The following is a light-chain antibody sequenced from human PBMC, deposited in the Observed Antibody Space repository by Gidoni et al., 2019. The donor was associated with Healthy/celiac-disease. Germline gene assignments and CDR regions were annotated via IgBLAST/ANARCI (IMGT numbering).Light chain of an antibody. CDR3: QQYGSSPRT. Sequence: EILLTQSPGTLSLSPGERATLPRSASQSVSSSYLSWYQQKPSQAPRLLIYGASSRATGIPDRFSGSGSGTDFTLTISRLEPEDFAVYYCQQYGSSPRTFGQGTKVEIK. CDR2: GAS. J-gene: IGKJ1*01. CDR1: QSVSSSY. V-gene: IGKV3-20*01.